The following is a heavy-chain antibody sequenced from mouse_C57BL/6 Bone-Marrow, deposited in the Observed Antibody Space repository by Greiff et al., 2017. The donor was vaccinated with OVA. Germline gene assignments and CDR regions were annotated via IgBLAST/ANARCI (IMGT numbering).Heavy chain of an antibody. V-gene: IGHV1-69*01. Sequence: VQLQQSGAELVMPGASVKLSCKASGYTFTSYWMHWVKQRPGQGLEWIGEIDPSDSYTNYNQKFKGKSTLTVDKSSSTAYMQLSSLTSEDSAVYYCARLRKYYFDYWGQGTTLTVSS. CDR1: GYTFTSYW. D-gene: IGHD1-3*01. CDR2: IDPSDSYT. CDR3: ARLRKYYFDY. J-gene: IGHJ2*01.